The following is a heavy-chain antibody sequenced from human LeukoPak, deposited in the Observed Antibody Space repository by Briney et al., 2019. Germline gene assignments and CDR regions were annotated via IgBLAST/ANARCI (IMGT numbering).Heavy chain of an antibody. CDR3: ASSLDDYGDDAFDI. CDR1: VYTFTSYG. CDR2: ISAYNGNT. V-gene: IGHV1-18*01. D-gene: IGHD4-17*01. J-gene: IGHJ3*02. Sequence: GASVKVSCKASVYTFTSYGISWVRQAPGQGLEWMGWISAYNGNTNYAQKLQGRVTMTTDTSTSTAYMELRSLRSDDTAVYYCASSLDDYGDDAFDIWGQGTMVTVSS.